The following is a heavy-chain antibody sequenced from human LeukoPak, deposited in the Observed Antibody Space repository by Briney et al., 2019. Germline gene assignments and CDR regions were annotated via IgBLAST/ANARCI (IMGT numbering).Heavy chain of an antibody. V-gene: IGHV4-61*02. D-gene: IGHD3-22*01. CDR3: ARGPYSYDSSGAFDI. J-gene: IGHJ3*02. CDR2: ISSSGST. CDR1: GDSLSSGDYY. Sequence: PSQTLSLTCTVSGDSLSSGDYYWRWFRQPAGRALEWFGRISSSGSTNYNPSLKSRVTISVDTSKNQFSLKLSSVTAADTAVYFWARGPYSYDSSGAFDIWGQGTMVTVSS.